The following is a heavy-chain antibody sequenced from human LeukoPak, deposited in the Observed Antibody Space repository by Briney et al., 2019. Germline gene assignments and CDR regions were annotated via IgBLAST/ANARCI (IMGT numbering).Heavy chain of an antibody. CDR1: GFIFSSYW. V-gene: IGHV3-7*01. CDR3: ARVRGDYYMDV. D-gene: IGHD3-10*01. CDR2: IKQYGSER. Sequence: GGSLRLSCAASGFIFSSYWMTWVRQAPGKGLEWVANIKQYGSERYYVDSVKGRFTISRDNAKNSLYLQMNSLSAEDTAVYYCARVRGDYYMDVWGKGTTVTVSS. J-gene: IGHJ6*03.